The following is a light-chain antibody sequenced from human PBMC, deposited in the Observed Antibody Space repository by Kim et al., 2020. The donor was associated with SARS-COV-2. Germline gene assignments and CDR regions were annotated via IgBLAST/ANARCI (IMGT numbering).Light chain of an antibody. Sequence: QSVLTQPPSVSAAPGHKVTISCSGSRSNIGNNPVSWYQQFPGTAPRLITYDNDKRPSGIPDRFSSSKSGTSATLGITGLRTGDEADYYCATWDSSLSVGVFGGRTKVTVL. CDR3: ATWDSSLSVGV. CDR2: DND. CDR1: RSNIGNNP. J-gene: IGLJ6*01. V-gene: IGLV1-51*01.